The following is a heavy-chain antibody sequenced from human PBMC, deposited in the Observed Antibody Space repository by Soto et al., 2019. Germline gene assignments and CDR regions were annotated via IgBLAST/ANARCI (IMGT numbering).Heavy chain of an antibody. V-gene: IGHV3-30-3*01. CDR2: ISYDGSNK. J-gene: IGHJ6*02. Sequence: QVQLVESGGGVVQPGRSLRLSCAASGFTFSSYAMHWVRQAPGKGLEWVAVISYDGSNKYYADSVKGRFTISRDNSTNTLYLQMNSLRAEDTAVYYCARYYGSQWLVLVYYYYGMDVWGQGTTVTVSS. CDR1: GFTFSSYA. CDR3: ARYYGSQWLVLVYYYYGMDV. D-gene: IGHD6-19*01.